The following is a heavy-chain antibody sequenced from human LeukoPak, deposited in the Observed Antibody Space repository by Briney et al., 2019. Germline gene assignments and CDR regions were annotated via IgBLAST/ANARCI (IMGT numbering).Heavy chain of an antibody. V-gene: IGHV1-69*04. J-gene: IGHJ3*02. CDR3: ARDTAMVNDAFDI. Sequence: SVKVPCKASGGTFSSYAISWVRQAPGQGLEWMGRIIPILGIANYAQKFQGRVTITADKSTSTAYMELSSLRSEDTAVYYCARDTAMVNDAFDIWGQGTMVTVSS. D-gene: IGHD5-18*01. CDR1: GGTFSSYA. CDR2: IIPILGIA.